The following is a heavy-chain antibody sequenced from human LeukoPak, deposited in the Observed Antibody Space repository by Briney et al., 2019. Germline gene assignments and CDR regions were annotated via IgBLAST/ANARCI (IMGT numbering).Heavy chain of an antibody. CDR2: INPNSGGT. Sequence: ASVKVSCKASGYSFTGYYIHWVRQAPGQGLEWMGWINPNSGGTNYAQKFQGRVTMTRDTSISTAYMELSSLKASDTGIYYCARARYCNSTSCLPNYFYYMDVWGKRTTVTVS. CDR3: ARARYCNSTSCLPNYFYYMDV. V-gene: IGHV1-2*02. D-gene: IGHD2-2*01. CDR1: GYSFTGYY. J-gene: IGHJ6*03.